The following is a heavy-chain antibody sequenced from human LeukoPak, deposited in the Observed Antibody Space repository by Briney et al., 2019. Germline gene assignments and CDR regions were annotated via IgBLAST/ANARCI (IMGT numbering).Heavy chain of an antibody. Sequence: ASVKVSCKASGYTFIDYYMHWVRQAPGQGLEWMGWIDPKSGGTSYAQKFQDRVVMIRDTSISTAYMELTRLRSDDTAVYYCARAYSSGWYGSTDYWGQGTLVTVSS. J-gene: IGHJ4*02. CDR2: IDPKSGGT. V-gene: IGHV1-2*02. CDR3: ARAYSSGWYGSTDY. CDR1: GYTFIDYY. D-gene: IGHD6-19*01.